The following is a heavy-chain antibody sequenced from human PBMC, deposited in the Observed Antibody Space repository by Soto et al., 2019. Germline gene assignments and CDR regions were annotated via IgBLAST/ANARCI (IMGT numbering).Heavy chain of an antibody. J-gene: IGHJ6*02. D-gene: IGHD2-15*01. CDR3: VRDCSGGGCYSDYGMDV. CDR1: GDSIRNFY. V-gene: IGHV4-4*07. CDR2: IYSSGST. Sequence: PSETLSLTCTVSGDSIRNFYWNWIRQPAGKGLEWIGRIYSSGSTDYNASLKSRVSMSVDRSNNQFFLRLTSATADDTAVYYCVRDCSGGGCYSDYGMDVWGQGTTVTVSS.